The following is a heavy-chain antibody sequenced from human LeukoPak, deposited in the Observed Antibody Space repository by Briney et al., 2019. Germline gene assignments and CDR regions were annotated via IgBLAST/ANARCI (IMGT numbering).Heavy chain of an antibody. J-gene: IGHJ4*02. CDR3: GRTDDSSGYYPFDY. CDR2: INHSGST. V-gene: IGHV4-34*01. CDR1: GGSFSGYY. Sequence: SETLSLTCAVYGGSFSGYYWSWIRQPPGKGLEWIGEINHSGSTNYNPSLKSRVTISVDTSKNQFSLKLSSVTAADTAVYYCGRTDDSSGYYPFDYWGQGTLVTVSS. D-gene: IGHD3-22*01.